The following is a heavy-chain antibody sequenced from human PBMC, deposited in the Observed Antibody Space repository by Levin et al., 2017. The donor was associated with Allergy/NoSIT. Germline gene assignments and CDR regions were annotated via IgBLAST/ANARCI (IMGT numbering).Heavy chain of an antibody. CDR1: GYSFTSYW. CDR3: ARHRRGCSSTSCYDYFDY. V-gene: IGHV5-10-1*01. J-gene: IGHJ4*02. D-gene: IGHD2-2*01. Sequence: KVSCKGSGYSFTSYWISWVRQLPGKGLDWMGRIDPSDSYTNYSPSFQGHVTISTDKSISTAYLQLSSLKASDTAMYYCARHRRGCSSTSCYDYFDYWGQGTLVTVSS. CDR2: IDPSDSYT.